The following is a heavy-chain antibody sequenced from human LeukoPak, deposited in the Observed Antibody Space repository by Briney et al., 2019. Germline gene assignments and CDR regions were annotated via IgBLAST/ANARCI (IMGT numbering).Heavy chain of an antibody. CDR3: ARASSVGSTARLDY. CDR2: IYPTDSDI. J-gene: IGHJ4*02. CDR1: GYSFTSYW. Sequence: GESLKISCKGSGYSFTSYWIGWAHQIPGKGPEWMGIIYPTDSDIRYSPSFQGQVTISADKSISTAYLQWSSLKASDTAMYYCARASSVGSTARLDYWGQGTLVTVSS. V-gene: IGHV5-51*07. D-gene: IGHD1-26*01.